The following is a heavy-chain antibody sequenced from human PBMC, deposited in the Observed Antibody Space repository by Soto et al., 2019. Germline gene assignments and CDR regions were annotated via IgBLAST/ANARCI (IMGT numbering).Heavy chain of an antibody. CDR2: IIPIFGTA. V-gene: IGHV1-69*13. CDR3: ARRDFYYYDSSGYYLRNWFDP. CDR1: GGTFSSYA. J-gene: IGHJ5*02. D-gene: IGHD3-22*01. Sequence: SVKVSCKASGGTFSSYAISWVRQAPGQGLEWMGGIIPIFGTADYAQKFQGRVTITADESTSTAYMELSSLRSEDTAVYYCARRDFYYYDSSGYYLRNWFDPWGRG.